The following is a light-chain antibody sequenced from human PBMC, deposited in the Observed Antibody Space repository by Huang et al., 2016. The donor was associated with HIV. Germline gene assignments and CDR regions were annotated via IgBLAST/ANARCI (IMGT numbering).Light chain of an antibody. CDR3: QQGYSALIT. Sequence: DILLPQSPSSLSASVGDRVTITSRASQNINTYLNWYQQKPGKAPNLLIHSASTFQTGVPSRVSGRGAGTDFTLTVNSLQPEDSATYYCQQGYSALITFGQGTRL. CDR1: QNINTY. CDR2: SAS. J-gene: IGKJ5*01. V-gene: IGKV1-39*01.